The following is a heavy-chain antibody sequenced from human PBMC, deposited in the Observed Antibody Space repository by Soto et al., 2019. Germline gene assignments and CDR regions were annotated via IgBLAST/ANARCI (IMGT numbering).Heavy chain of an antibody. V-gene: IGHV1-46*01. CDR1: GYTLITYY. Sequence: GASVKVTCKASGYTLITYYMHWVRQAPGQGLEWMGIINLSGGSTNYAQKFQGRVTMTRDTSTSTAYMELSSLRSEDTAVYYCAAARHDYGDYFGQGTLVTVSS. CDR2: INLSGGST. J-gene: IGHJ4*02. CDR3: AAARHDYGDY. D-gene: IGHD6-13*01.